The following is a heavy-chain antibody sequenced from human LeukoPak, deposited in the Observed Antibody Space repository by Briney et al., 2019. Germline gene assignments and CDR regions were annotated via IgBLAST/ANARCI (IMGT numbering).Heavy chain of an antibody. D-gene: IGHD1-1*01. CDR1: GSTFSSYA. J-gene: IGHJ4*02. V-gene: IGHV1-69*04. Sequence: GASVKVSCKASGSTFSSYAISWVRQAPGQGLEWMGRIIPIFGIANYAQKFQGRVTITADKSTSTAYMELSSLRSEDTAVYYCARRRLAGTTNSEGAFDYWGQGTLVTVSS. CDR3: ARRRLAGTTNSEGAFDY. CDR2: IIPIFGIA.